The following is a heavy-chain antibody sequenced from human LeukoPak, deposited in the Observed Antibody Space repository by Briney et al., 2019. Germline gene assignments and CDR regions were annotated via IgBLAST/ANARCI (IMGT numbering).Heavy chain of an antibody. J-gene: IGHJ5*02. D-gene: IGHD3-3*01. CDR2: IIPIFGTA. V-gene: IGHV1-69*05. CDR3: ARDRWGSPNSAITIFGVVSGNWFDP. Sequence: SVKVSCKASGGTFISYAISWVRQAPGQGLEWMGRIIPIFGTANYAQKFQGRVTITTDESTSTAYMELSSLRSEDTAVYYCARDRWGSPNSAITIFGVVSGNWFDPWGQGTLVTVSS. CDR1: GGTFISYA.